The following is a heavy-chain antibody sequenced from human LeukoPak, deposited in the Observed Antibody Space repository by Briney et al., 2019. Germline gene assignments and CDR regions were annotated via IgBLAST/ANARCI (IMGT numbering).Heavy chain of an antibody. D-gene: IGHD5-12*01. Sequence: SQTLSLTCAISGDSVSSNSVTWNWIRQSPSRGLEWLGRTYYRSTWYNDYAVSVRGRITVNPDTSKNQFSLKLSSVTAADTAVYYCARRSGGYDPNFDYWGQGTLVTVSS. CDR1: GDSVSSNSVT. CDR3: ARRSGGYDPNFDY. J-gene: IGHJ4*02. CDR2: TYYRSTWYN. V-gene: IGHV6-1*01.